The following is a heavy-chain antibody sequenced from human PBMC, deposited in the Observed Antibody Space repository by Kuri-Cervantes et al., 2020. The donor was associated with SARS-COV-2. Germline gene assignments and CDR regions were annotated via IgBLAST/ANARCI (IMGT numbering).Heavy chain of an antibody. J-gene: IGHJ4*02. D-gene: IGHD1-26*01. CDR1: GYNFTTYG. CDR3: ARPVGASLRTDV. Sequence: ASVKVSCKASGYNFTTYGISWVRQAPGQGLEWMGIINPSGGNTTYAQKFQGRVTMTRDTSTSTVYMELSSLGSEDTAVYYYARPVGASLRTDVWGQGTLVTVSS. CDR2: INPSGGNT. V-gene: IGHV1-46*01.